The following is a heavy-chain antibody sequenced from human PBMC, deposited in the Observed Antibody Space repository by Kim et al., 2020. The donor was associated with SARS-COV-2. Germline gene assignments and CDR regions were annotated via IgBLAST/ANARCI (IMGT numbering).Heavy chain of an antibody. CDR3: ARDPHYCSGGSCYGY. V-gene: IGHV4-30-4*01. J-gene: IGHJ4*02. D-gene: IGHD2-15*01. Sequence: SETLSLTCTVSGGSISSGDYYWSWIRQPPGKGLEWIRYIYYSGSTYYNPSLKSPVTISVDTSKNQFSLKLSSVTAADTAVYYCARDPHYCSGGSCYGYWGQGTLGTASS. CDR1: GGSISSGDYY. CDR2: IYYSGST.